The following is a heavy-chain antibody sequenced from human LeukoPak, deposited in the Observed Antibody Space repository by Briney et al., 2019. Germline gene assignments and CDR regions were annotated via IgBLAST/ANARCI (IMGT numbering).Heavy chain of an antibody. CDR1: GFTFSSYG. J-gene: IGHJ3*02. D-gene: IGHD3-9*01. V-gene: IGHV3-30*02. Sequence: PGGSLRLSCAASGFTFSSYGMNWVRQAPGKGLEWVAFIRLDGRDKYYADSVKGRFTISRDNSESTLDLQMNSLRVEDTAVYYCARDPDYEILNGPSDGFDIWGQGTMVTVSS. CDR2: IRLDGRDK. CDR3: ARDPDYEILNGPSDGFDI.